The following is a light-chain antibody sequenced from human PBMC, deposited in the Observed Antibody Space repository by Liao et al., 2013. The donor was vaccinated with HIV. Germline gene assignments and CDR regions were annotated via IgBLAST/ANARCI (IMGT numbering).Light chain of an antibody. Sequence: SYELAQPPSVSVSPGQTASITCSGDKLGDKYASWYQQKPGQSPVLVIYDDTKRPSGIPGRFSGSNSGNTATLTISGTQAMDEADYYCQAWDSSTYVFGTGTKVTVL. CDR2: DDT. J-gene: IGLJ1*01. CDR1: KLGDKY. CDR3: QAWDSSTYV. V-gene: IGLV3-1*01.